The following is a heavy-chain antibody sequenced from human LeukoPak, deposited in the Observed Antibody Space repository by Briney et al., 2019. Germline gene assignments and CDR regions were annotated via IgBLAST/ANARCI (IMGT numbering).Heavy chain of an antibody. CDR2: IYYTET. Sequence: KPSETLSLTCTVSGASVSNYYWSWIRQSPGKGLEWIGYIYYTETSYNPSLKSRVTISADTSKNQFSLKLYSVTAADTAVYYCARTSSRSGSYQRGDYWGQGTLVTVSS. D-gene: IGHD1-26*01. V-gene: IGHV4-59*02. J-gene: IGHJ4*02. CDR1: GASVSNYY. CDR3: ARTSSRSGSYQRGDY.